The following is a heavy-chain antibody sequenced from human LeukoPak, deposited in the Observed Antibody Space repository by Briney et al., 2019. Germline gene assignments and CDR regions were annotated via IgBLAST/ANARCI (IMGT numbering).Heavy chain of an antibody. J-gene: IGHJ4*02. D-gene: IGHD6-6*01. CDR2: IYYTGST. V-gene: IGHV4-59*08. Sequence: SETLSLTCSVSGGSFSSLYWSWFRQPPGKGLEWIGYIYYTGSTNYNPSLKSRVTMFVDMSKNQFSLRLSSVTAADTAVYYCARHRAYSSSSPFDYWGQGTLVTVSS. CDR3: ARHRAYSSSSPFDY. CDR1: GGSFSSLY.